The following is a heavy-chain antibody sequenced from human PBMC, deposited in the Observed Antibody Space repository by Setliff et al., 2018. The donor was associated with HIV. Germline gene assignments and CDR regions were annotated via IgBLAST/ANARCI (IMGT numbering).Heavy chain of an antibody. Sequence: ASVKVSCKASGGTFSSYAISWVRQAPGQSLEWMGWITGGSGNTKYSEKFQGRVTLTRDTSASTAYMELRSLRSDDTAVYYCARSEGQWLRPEGALCDYWGQGTLVTVSS. V-gene: IGHV1-3*01. CDR2: ITGGSGNT. J-gene: IGHJ4*02. CDR3: ARSEGQWLRPEGALCDY. D-gene: IGHD5-12*01. CDR1: GGTFSSYA.